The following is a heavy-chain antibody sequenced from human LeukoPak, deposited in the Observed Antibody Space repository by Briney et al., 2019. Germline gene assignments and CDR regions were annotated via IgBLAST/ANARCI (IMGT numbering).Heavy chain of an antibody. J-gene: IGHJ3*02. CDR3: ARRNSSSWVPGAFDI. CDR1: GGSISSGSYY. CDR2: IYTSGST. D-gene: IGHD6-13*01. Sequence: SETLSLTCTVSGGSISSGSYYWSCIRQPAGKGLEWIGRIYTSGSTNYNPSLKSRVTISVDTSKNQFSLKLSSVTAADTAVYYCARRNSSSWVPGAFDIWGQGTMVTVSS. V-gene: IGHV4-61*02.